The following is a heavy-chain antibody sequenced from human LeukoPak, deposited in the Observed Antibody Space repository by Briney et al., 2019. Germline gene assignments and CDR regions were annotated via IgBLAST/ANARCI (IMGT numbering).Heavy chain of an antibody. V-gene: IGHV3-23*01. D-gene: IGHD6-19*01. CDR1: GCTFSTYA. Sequence: PGGSLRLSCAASGCTFSTYAITWVRQGPGKGLEWVSAIRPDGDRTYYTDSVRGRFTISRDNSRDTVYLQVNSLRVEDTAVYYCAREQSGTRGWYTVDYWGQGTLVTVSS. CDR3: AREQSGTRGWYTVDY. J-gene: IGHJ4*02. CDR2: IRPDGDRT.